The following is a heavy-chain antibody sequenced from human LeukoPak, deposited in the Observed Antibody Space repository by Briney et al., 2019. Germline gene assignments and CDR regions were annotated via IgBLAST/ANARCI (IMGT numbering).Heavy chain of an antibody. V-gene: IGHV3-48*01. D-gene: IGHD3-22*01. CDR3: AKGAGLRHSSGYYSYFDY. CDR1: GFTFSSYS. Sequence: PGGSLRLSCAASGFTFSSYSMNWVRQAPGKGLEWVSYISSSSSTIYYADSVKGRFTISRDNAKNSLYLQMNSLRAEDTAVYYCAKGAGLRHSSGYYSYFDYWGQGTLVTVSS. J-gene: IGHJ4*02. CDR2: ISSSSSTI.